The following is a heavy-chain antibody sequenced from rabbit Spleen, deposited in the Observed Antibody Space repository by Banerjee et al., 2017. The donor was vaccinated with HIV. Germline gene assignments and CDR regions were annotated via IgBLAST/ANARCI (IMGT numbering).Heavy chain of an antibody. Sequence: QSLEESGGDLVKPGASLTLTCTASGVSFSFNSYMCWVRQAPGKGLEWIACIDIGSSGFTYFASWAKGRFTITRSTSLNTVTLQMTSLTAADTATYFCARDVADAARLTRLDLWGPGTLVTVS. J-gene: IGHJ3*01. CDR3: ARDVADAARLTRLDL. V-gene: IGHV1S40*01. D-gene: IGHD4-2*01. CDR2: IDIGSSGFT. CDR1: GVSFSFNSY.